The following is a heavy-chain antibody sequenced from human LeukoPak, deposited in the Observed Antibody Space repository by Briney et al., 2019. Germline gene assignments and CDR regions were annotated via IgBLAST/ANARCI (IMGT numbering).Heavy chain of an antibody. V-gene: IGHV3-23*01. CDR1: GFTFSSYS. CDR2: ISGSGGST. D-gene: IGHD6-19*01. Sequence: PGGSLRLSCAASGFTFSSYSMNWVRQAPGKGLEWVSAISGSGGSTYYADSVKGRFTISRDNSKNTLYLQMNSLRAEDTAVYYCANAVARFDYWGQGTLVTVSS. CDR3: ANAVARFDY. J-gene: IGHJ4*02.